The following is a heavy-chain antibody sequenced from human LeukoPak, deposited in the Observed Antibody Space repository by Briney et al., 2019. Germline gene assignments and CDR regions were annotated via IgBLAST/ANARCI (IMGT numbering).Heavy chain of an antibody. CDR2: IRYDGSNK. Sequence: GGSLRLSCAASGFTFSNYGMHWVRQAPGKGLEWVAFIRYDGSNKYYADSVKGRFTISRDNSKNTLYLQMNSLRAEDTAVYYCARAHSSVVVAAGLDYWGQGTLVTVSS. D-gene: IGHD2-15*01. V-gene: IGHV3-30*02. J-gene: IGHJ4*02. CDR1: GFTFSNYG. CDR3: ARAHSSVVVAAGLDY.